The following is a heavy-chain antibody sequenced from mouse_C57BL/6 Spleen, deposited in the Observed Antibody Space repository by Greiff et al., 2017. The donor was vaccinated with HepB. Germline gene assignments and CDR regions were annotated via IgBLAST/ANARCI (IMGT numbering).Heavy chain of an antibody. V-gene: IGHV1-69*01. D-gene: IGHD1-1*01. CDR1: GYTFTSYW. CDR3: ARDGYYGSSPYFDY. J-gene: IGHJ2*01. CDR2: IDPSDSYT. Sequence: QVQLKQPGAELVMPGASVKLSCKASGYTFTSYWMHWVKQRPGQGLEWIGEIDPSDSYTNYNQKFKGKSTLTVDKSSSTAYMQLSSLTSEDSAVYYCARDGYYGSSPYFDYWGQGTTLTVSS.